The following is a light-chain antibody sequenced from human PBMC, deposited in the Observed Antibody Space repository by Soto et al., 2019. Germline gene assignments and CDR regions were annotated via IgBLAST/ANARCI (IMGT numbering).Light chain of an antibody. Sequence: IQMTQSQYSLSASVGDRVTITCRASQGISNYLAWYQQKPGEAPKRLIYAASSLQSGVSSRFSGSGSGTEFTLTISSLLPEDFATYYCLQHNSHPPTFGQGTKVAIK. CDR2: AAS. CDR1: QGISNY. V-gene: IGKV1-17*01. J-gene: IGKJ1*01. CDR3: LQHNSHPPT.